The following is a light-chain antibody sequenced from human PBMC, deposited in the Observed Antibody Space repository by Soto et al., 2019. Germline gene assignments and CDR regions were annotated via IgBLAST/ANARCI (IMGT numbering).Light chain of an antibody. Sequence: EIVLTQSPGTLSLSPGERATLSCRASQSVSSCYLSWYQQKPGQAPRLLIYGASSRATGIPDRFSGSGSGTDFTLTISRLEPEDFAVYYCQQYSNSLFTFGPGTKVDIK. J-gene: IGKJ3*01. V-gene: IGKV3-20*01. CDR3: QQYSNSLFT. CDR2: GAS. CDR1: QSVSSCY.